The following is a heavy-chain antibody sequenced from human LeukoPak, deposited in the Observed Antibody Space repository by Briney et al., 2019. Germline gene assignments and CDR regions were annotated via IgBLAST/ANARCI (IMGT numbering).Heavy chain of an antibody. CDR3: ARIIAVAGTPLDWLDY. D-gene: IGHD6-19*01. CDR1: GYSFTSYW. CDR2: IYPGDSDT. Sequence: GESLKISCKGSGYSFTSYWIGWVRQMPGKGLEWMGIIYPGDSDTRYSPSFQGQVTISADKSISTAYLQWSSLKASDTAMYYCARIIAVAGTPLDWLDYWGQGTLVTVSS. V-gene: IGHV5-51*01. J-gene: IGHJ4*02.